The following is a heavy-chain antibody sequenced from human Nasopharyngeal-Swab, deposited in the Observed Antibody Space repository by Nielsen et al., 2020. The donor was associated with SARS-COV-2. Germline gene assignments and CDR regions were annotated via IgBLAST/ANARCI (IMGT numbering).Heavy chain of an antibody. Sequence: WIRQPPGKGLEWVSSISSSSSYIYYADSVKGRFTISRDNAKNSLYQQMNSLRAEDTAVYYCARDGGARSLSYYYYYYMDVWGKGTTVTVSS. V-gene: IGHV3-21*01. D-gene: IGHD1-26*01. CDR3: ARDGGARSLSYYYYYYMDV. CDR2: ISSSSSYI. J-gene: IGHJ6*03.